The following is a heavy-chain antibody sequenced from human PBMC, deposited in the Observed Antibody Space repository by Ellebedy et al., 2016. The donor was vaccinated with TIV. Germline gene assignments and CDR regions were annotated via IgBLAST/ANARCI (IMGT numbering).Heavy chain of an antibody. D-gene: IGHD4-17*01. CDR3: ARDPGGGGDYGDNWFDP. CDR2: ISSSGTNI. V-gene: IGHV3-48*03. J-gene: IGHJ5*02. CDR1: EFSLRSYE. Sequence: GGSLRLSCAASEFSLRSYEMNWVRQAPGMGLQWVSYISSSGTNINYADSVKGRFTISRDNAKNSLFLQMNSLRVEETAVYYCARDPGGGGDYGDNWFDPWGQGTLVTVSS.